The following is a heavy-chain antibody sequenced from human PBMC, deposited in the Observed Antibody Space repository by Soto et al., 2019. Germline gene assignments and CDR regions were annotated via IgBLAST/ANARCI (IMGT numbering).Heavy chain of an antibody. D-gene: IGHD2-15*01. CDR2: INRSGGSP. CDR3: AREGLDIVVVVAATPNWFDP. Sequence: QVQLVQSGAEVKKPGASVKVSCKASGYTFTSYYMHWVRQAPGQGLEWMGIINRSGGSPSYAQKVQGRVTMTRDTPTSTVYMELSSLRSEDTAVYYCAREGLDIVVVVAATPNWFDPWGQGTLVTVSS. V-gene: IGHV1-46*01. J-gene: IGHJ5*02. CDR1: GYTFTSYY.